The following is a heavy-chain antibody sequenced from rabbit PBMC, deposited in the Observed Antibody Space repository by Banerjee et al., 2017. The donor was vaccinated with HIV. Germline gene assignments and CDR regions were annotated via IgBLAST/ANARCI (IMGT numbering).Heavy chain of an antibody. CDR2: INTNSGNA. CDR3: ARDLAGVIGWNFNL. J-gene: IGHJ4*01. Sequence: QEQLEESGGDLVKPEGSLKLSCKASGFDFSSYGVSWVRQAPGKGLEWIGYINTNSGNAVYASWAKGRFTISKTSSTTVTLQMTSLTAADTATYFCARDLAGVIGWNFNLWGPGTLVTVS. V-gene: IGHV1S45*01. CDR1: GFDFSSYG. D-gene: IGHD4-1*01.